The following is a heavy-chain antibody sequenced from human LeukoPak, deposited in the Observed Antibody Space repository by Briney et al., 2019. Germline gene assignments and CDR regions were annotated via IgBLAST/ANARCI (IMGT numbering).Heavy chain of an antibody. CDR1: GVTLSDYE. Sequence: PGGSLRLPCTVLGVTLSDYELNWVRQAPKKGPEWVSYMNRRGDRIDHADSVKGRFTMSRDIATKSVFLQMTGLRVDDTAVYYCATRIPYTGYNKWGQGTLVTVSS. D-gene: IGHD5-12*01. V-gene: IGHV3-48*03. CDR3: ATRIPYTGYNK. CDR2: MNRRGDRI. J-gene: IGHJ4*02.